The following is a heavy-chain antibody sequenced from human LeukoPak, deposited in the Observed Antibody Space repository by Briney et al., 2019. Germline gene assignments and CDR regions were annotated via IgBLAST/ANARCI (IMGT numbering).Heavy chain of an antibody. V-gene: IGHV1-2*02. Sequence: ASVKVSCKASGYTFTSYAMNWVRQAPGQGLEWVGWINPNSGDTKYAQKFQGRVTMTRDTSISTAYMELSRLRSDDTAVYYCAAQGGPAFDYWGQGTLVTVSS. D-gene: IGHD3-16*01. CDR1: GYTFTSYA. J-gene: IGHJ4*02. CDR3: AAQGGPAFDY. CDR2: INPNSGDT.